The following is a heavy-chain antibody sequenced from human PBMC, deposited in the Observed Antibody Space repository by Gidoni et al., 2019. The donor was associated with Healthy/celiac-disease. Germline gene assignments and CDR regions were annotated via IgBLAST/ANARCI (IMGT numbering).Heavy chain of an antibody. CDR3: ARDGTTRGNEGHYYYYGMDV. Sequence: EVQLVESGGGLVKPGGSLRLSCAASGFTFSSYSMNWVRQAPGKGLEWVSSISSSSSYIYYADSVKGRFTISRDNAKNSLYLQMNSLRAEDTAVYYCARDGTTRGNEGHYYYYGMDVWGQGTTVTVSS. V-gene: IGHV3-21*01. CDR1: GFTFSSYS. D-gene: IGHD1-7*01. CDR2: ISSSSSYI. J-gene: IGHJ6*02.